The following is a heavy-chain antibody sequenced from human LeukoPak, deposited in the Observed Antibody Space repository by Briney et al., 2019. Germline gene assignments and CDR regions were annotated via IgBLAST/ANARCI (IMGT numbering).Heavy chain of an antibody. D-gene: IGHD6-19*01. J-gene: IGHJ6*03. Sequence: SETLSLTCTVSGGSISSYYWSWIRQPAGKGLEWIGRIYTSGSTNYNPSLKSRVTMSVDTSKNQFSLKLSSVTAADTAVYYCARVSWKRGCYYYMDVWGKGTTVTVSS. CDR3: ARVSWKRGCYYYMDV. V-gene: IGHV4-4*07. CDR2: IYTSGST. CDR1: GGSISSYY.